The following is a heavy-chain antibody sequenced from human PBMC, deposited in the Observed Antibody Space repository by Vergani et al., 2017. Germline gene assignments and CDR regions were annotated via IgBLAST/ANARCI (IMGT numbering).Heavy chain of an antibody. J-gene: IGHJ6*02. Sequence: QVPPQQWGAGLLKPSETLSLTCAVYGGSFSGYFWSWLRQPPGKGLEWIGKVNHSGSTIYNPSLKSRVTISVDTSKNQFSLKLSSVTAADTAVYYCARGKLVPYYYYYGMDVWGQGTTVTVSS. CDR1: GGSFSGYF. CDR2: VNHSGST. D-gene: IGHD6-13*01. V-gene: IGHV4-34*01. CDR3: ARGKLVPYYYYYGMDV.